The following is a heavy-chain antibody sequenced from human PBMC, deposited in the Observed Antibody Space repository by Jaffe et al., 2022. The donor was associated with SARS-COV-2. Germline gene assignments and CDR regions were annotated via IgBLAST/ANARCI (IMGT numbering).Heavy chain of an antibody. J-gene: IGHJ3*02. CDR1: GFTFSSYE. CDR3: AGRHYDILTGYYLTSNDAFDI. CDR2: ISSSGSTI. D-gene: IGHD3-9*01. Sequence: EVQLVESGGGLVQPGGSLRLSCAASGFTFSSYEMNWVRQAPGKGLEWVSYISSSGSTIYYADSVKGRFTISRDNAKNSLYLQMNSLRAEDTAVYYCAGRHYDILTGYYLTSNDAFDIWGQGTMVTVSS. V-gene: IGHV3-48*03.